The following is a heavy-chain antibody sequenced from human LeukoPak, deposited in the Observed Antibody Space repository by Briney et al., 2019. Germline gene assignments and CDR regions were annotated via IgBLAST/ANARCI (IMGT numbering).Heavy chain of an antibody. Sequence: SETLSLTCTVSGGSFSSSSYYWGWIRQPPGKGLEWIGSIYYSGSTYYNPSLKSRVTISVDTSKNQFSLKLSSVTAADTAVYYCARDHRLDRIGWTLNYYYMDVWGKGTTVTVSS. CDR1: GGSFSSSSYY. D-gene: IGHD3-16*02. V-gene: IGHV4-39*07. CDR2: IYYSGST. CDR3: ARDHRLDRIGWTLNYYYMDV. J-gene: IGHJ6*03.